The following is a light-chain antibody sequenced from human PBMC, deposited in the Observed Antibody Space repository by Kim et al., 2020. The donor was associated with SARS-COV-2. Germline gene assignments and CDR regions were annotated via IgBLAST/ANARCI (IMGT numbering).Light chain of an antibody. CDR2: AAS. J-gene: IGKJ3*01. CDR3: QQSYSTPFP. Sequence: DIQMTQSPYSLSASVGDRVTITCRASQSISSYLNWYQQKPGKAPKLLIYAASSLQSGVPSRFSGSGSGTDFTLTISSLQPEDFATYYCQQSYSTPFPFGPGTKVDIK. V-gene: IGKV1-39*01. CDR1: QSISSY.